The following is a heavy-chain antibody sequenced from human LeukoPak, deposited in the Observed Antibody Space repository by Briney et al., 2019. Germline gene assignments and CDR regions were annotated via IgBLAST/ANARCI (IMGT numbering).Heavy chain of an antibody. Sequence: ASVKVSCKASGYTFTGYYMHGVRQAPGQGLEWMGWINPNSGGTNYAQKFQGRVTMTRDTSISTAYMELSRLRSDDTAVYYCARVYCSSTSCPWGFDPWGQGTLVTVSS. J-gene: IGHJ5*02. CDR3: ARVYCSSTSCPWGFDP. CDR2: INPNSGGT. D-gene: IGHD2-2*01. CDR1: GYTFTGYY. V-gene: IGHV1-2*02.